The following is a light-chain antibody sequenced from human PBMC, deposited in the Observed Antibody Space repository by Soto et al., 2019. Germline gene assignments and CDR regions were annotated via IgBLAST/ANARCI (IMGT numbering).Light chain of an antibody. CDR3: QRSYGSPPWT. Sequence: DIQMTQSPSALSACVGDRVTITCRASQTISIFLNWYQQKPGKAPKLLIYGASTLQGGVPSRFSGSGSGTDFTLTISRLQPEDFATYYCQRSYGSPPWTFGQGTKVDIK. J-gene: IGKJ1*01. V-gene: IGKV1-39*01. CDR2: GAS. CDR1: QTISIF.